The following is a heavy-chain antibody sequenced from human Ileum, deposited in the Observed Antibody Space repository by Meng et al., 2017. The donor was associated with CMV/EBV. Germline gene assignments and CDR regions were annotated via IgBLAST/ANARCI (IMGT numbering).Heavy chain of an antibody. J-gene: IGHJ4*02. CDR3: SSLGDY. D-gene: IGHD3-16*01. V-gene: IGHV3-30*02. CDR2: MRYDGLNA. CDR1: GFTLSTYG. Sequence: ELVGSGGGLVQPGGALRRSCEASGFTLSTYGIHWVRQAPGKGLEWVAFMRYDGLNADYSDSVRGRFTISRDISKNTMFLQMNSLRAEDTAVYYCSSLGDYWGQGTLVTVSS.